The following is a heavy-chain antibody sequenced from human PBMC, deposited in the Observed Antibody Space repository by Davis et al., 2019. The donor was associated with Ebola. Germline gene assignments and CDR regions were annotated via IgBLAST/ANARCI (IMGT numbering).Heavy chain of an antibody. CDR3: AKGGGTSSSDFRRT. CDR2: ISGSGGST. CDR1: VITFSSYA. V-gene: IGHV3-23*01. Sequence: GESLKISCTDSVITFSSYAMTWVRQAPGKGLEWVSAISGSGGSTHYADSVKGRFTISRDNSKNTLYLQMNSLRAEDTAVYYCAKGGGTSSSDFRRTWGQGTLVTVSS. D-gene: IGHD6-6*01. J-gene: IGHJ5*02.